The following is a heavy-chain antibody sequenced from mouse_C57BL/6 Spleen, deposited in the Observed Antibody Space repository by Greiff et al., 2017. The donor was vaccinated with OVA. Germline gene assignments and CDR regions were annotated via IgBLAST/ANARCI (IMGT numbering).Heavy chain of an antibody. V-gene: IGHV7-3*01. J-gene: IGHJ2*01. CDR3: ARSYGNSFDY. D-gene: IGHD2-1*01. CDR1: GFTFTDYY. Sequence: EVKLVESGGGLVQPGGSLSLSCAASGFTFTDYYMSWVRQPPGKALEWLGFISNKANGYTTEYSASVKGRFTISRENSQSILYLQMNALRAEDSATYYCARSYGNSFDYWGQGTTLTVSS. CDR2: ISNKANGYTT.